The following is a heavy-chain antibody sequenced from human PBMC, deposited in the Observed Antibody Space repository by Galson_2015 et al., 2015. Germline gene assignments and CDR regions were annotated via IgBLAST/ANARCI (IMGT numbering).Heavy chain of an antibody. J-gene: IGHJ4*02. V-gene: IGHV3-23*01. Sequence: SLRLSCAASGFTFSSYAMSWVRQAPGKGLEWVSAISGSGGSIYYADSVKGRFTISRDNSKNTLYLQMNSLRAEDTAVYYCAKPPMITFGGVIVNFDYWGQGTLVTVSS. CDR1: GFTFSSYA. CDR3: AKPPMITFGGVIVNFDY. CDR2: ISGSGGSI. D-gene: IGHD3-16*02.